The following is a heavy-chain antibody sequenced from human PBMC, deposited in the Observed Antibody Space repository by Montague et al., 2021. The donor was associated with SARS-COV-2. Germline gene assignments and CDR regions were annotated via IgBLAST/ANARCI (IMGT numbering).Heavy chain of an antibody. V-gene: IGHV4-59*01. Sequence: SETLSLTCSVSGGSISNYYWSWIRRPPGKGLEWIGYIYYSGSTNYNPSLKSRVTISVDTSKNQFSLKLSFVTAADTAVYYCARYTRQIRLIVFDYGMDVWGQGTTVTVSS. D-gene: IGHD4-17*01. CDR3: ARYTRQIRLIVFDYGMDV. CDR2: IYYSGST. J-gene: IGHJ6*02. CDR1: GGSISNYY.